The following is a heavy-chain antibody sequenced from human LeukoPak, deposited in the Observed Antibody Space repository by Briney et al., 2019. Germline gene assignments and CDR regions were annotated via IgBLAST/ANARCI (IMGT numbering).Heavy chain of an antibody. CDR1: GFTFSSYD. CDR2: IDTAGDT. Sequence: GGSLRLSCAASGFTFSSYDMHWIRHATGKGLEWVSAIDTAGDTYYPGSVKGRFTISRENAKNSLYLQMNSLRAGDTAAYYCARGKYYYDSSGYLAPWGQGTLVTVS. V-gene: IGHV3-13*01. D-gene: IGHD3-22*01. CDR3: ARGKYYYDSSGYLAP. J-gene: IGHJ5*02.